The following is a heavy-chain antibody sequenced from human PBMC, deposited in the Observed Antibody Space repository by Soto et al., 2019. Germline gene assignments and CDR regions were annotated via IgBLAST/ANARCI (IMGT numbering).Heavy chain of an antibody. Sequence: SVKVSCKASGGTFSSYAISWVRQAPGQGLEWMGGIIPIFGTANYAQKFQGRVTITADESTSTAYMELSSLRSEDTAVYYCARAAVAVAGRTDYYYYGMDVWGQGTTVTVSS. CDR2: IIPIFGTA. D-gene: IGHD6-19*01. V-gene: IGHV1-69*13. CDR3: ARAAVAVAGRTDYYYYGMDV. J-gene: IGHJ6*02. CDR1: GGTFSSYA.